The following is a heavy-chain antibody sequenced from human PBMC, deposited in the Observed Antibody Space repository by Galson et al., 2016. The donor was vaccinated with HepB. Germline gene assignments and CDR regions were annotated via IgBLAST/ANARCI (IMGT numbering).Heavy chain of an antibody. Sequence: SLRLSCAASGFTFSNYWLDWVRQAPGKGLVWVSRITGDGTSTSYADSVKGRFTIPRDNAKNTLYLQMNSLRAEDTAVYYCARDSVDTGTTDRFDPWGQGTLVTVSS. V-gene: IGHV3-74*01. CDR3: ARDSVDTGTTDRFDP. D-gene: IGHD5-18*01. J-gene: IGHJ5*02. CDR2: ITGDGTST. CDR1: GFTFSNYW.